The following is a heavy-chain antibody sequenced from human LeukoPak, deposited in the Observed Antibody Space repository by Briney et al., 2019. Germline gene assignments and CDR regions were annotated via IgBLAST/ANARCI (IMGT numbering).Heavy chain of an antibody. D-gene: IGHD3-22*01. CDR1: GGSISNYC. CDR2: IYYSGST. J-gene: IGHJ3*02. V-gene: IGHV4-59*01. CDR3: ARTVYDRDAFDI. Sequence: NPSETLSLTCTGSGGSISNYCWSWILQPPGQGLEWSGDIYYSGSTNYNPSLKSRVNISVDTSKNQFSLKLSSVTAADTAVYYCARTVYDRDAFDIWGQGTMVTVSS.